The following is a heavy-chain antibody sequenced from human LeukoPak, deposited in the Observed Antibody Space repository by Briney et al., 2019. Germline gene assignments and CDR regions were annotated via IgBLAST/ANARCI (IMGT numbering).Heavy chain of an antibody. CDR3: AKEPFLSDTPDAFDI. CDR2: IKQDGSEK. D-gene: IGHD5-18*01. Sequence: PGGSLRLSCAASGFTFSSYWMSWVRQAPGKGLEWVANIKQDGSEKYYVDSVKGRFTISRDNAKNSLYLQMNSLRAEDTAVYYCAKEPFLSDTPDAFDIWGQGTMVTVSS. CDR1: GFTFSSYW. J-gene: IGHJ3*02. V-gene: IGHV3-7*03.